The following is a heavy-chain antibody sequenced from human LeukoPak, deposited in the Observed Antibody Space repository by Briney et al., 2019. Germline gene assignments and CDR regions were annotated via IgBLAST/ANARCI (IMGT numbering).Heavy chain of an antibody. CDR3: ARDLTYGFDP. CDR2: INSDGSST. J-gene: IGHJ5*02. CDR1: GFTFSSYW. D-gene: IGHD1-14*01. Sequence: PGGSLRLSCAASGFTFSSYWMHWVRQAPGKGPVWVSRINSDGSSTSYADSVKGRFTISRDNAKNTLYLQMNSLRAEDTAVYYCARDLTYGFDPWGQGTLVTVSS. V-gene: IGHV3-74*01.